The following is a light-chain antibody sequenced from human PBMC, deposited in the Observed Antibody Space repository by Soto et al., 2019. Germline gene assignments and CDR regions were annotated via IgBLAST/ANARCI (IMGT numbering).Light chain of an antibody. CDR1: QSVSSY. CDR2: DAF. CDR3: EHRRNWPWT. Sequence: EIVLTQSPATLSLAPGERATLSCRASQSVSSYLGWYQQKPGQARSLLIYDAFNRATGVPARFSGSGSGTDFTLYISGLEPEDFVVFYCEHRRNWPWTFGQGTKVQIK. V-gene: IGKV3-11*01. J-gene: IGKJ1*01.